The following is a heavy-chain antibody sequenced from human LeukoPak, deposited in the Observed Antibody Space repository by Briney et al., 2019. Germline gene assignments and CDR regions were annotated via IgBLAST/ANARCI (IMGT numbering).Heavy chain of an antibody. CDR2: ITPSGGT. CDR3: ARDTTEEIAVAGTLYFQH. J-gene: IGHJ1*01. D-gene: IGHD6-19*01. V-gene: IGHV1-2*02. Sequence: ASVKVSCTASGYTFTSYAMHWVRQAPGQGLEWMGWITPSGGTNYPQRFQGRVAITWDTSITTAYMDLSRLTSDDTAVYYCARDTTEEIAVAGTLYFQHWGQGTLVTVSS. CDR1: GYTFTSYA.